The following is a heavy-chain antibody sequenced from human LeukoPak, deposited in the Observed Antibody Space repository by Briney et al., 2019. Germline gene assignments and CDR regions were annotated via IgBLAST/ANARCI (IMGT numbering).Heavy chain of an antibody. CDR1: GFTFSSYA. D-gene: IGHD3-16*02. J-gene: IGHJ6*02. V-gene: IGHV3-23*01. CDR2: LSGSGGST. Sequence: PGGSLRLSCAASGFTFSSYAMSWVRQAPGKGLEWVSALSGSGGSTYYADSVKGRFTISRDNSKNTLYLQMNSQRAEDTAVYYCAKDRSYGMDVWGQGTTVTVSS. CDR3: AKDRSYGMDV.